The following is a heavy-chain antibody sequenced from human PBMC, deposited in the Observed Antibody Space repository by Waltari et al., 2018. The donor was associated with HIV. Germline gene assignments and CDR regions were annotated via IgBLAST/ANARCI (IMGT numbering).Heavy chain of an antibody. CDR2: MNPNSGNS. CDR3: ARGGVGATKTYFDY. D-gene: IGHD1-26*01. V-gene: IGHV1-8*01. CDR1: GYTFPSYD. J-gene: IGHJ4*02. Sequence: QVQLVQSGAEVKKPGASVTVSCKASGYTFPSYDINWVRQATGQGLEWMGWMNPNSGNSGYAQKFQGRVTMTRNTSISTAYMELSSLRSEDTAVYYCARGGVGATKTYFDYWGQGTLVTVSS.